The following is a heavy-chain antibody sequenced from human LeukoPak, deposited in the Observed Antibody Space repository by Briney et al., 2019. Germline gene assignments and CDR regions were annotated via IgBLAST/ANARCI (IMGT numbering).Heavy chain of an antibody. V-gene: IGHV3-9*01. J-gene: IGHJ4*02. CDR1: GFTFSSYA. D-gene: IGHD3-22*01. Sequence: PGGSLRLPCAASGFTFSSYAMHWVRLAPGKGLEWVSAINWHGNIMAYAASVKGRFTVSRDSAQNSLYLQMRSLRGEDSALYFCAKGPYYYDGSGYLDFFDFYGQGTQVLVSS. CDR3: AKGPYYYDGSGYLDFFDF. CDR2: INWHGNIM.